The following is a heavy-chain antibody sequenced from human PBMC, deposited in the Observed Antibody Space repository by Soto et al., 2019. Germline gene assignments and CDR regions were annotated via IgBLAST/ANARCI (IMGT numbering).Heavy chain of an antibody. CDR1: GYTFTSYG. V-gene: IGHV1-18*04. CDR3: ARGVFGEGLDY. J-gene: IGHJ4*02. CDR2: ISAYNGNT. Sequence: ASVKVSFKASGYTFTSYGISWVRQAPGQGIEWMGWISAYNGNTNYAQKLQGRVTMTTDTSTSTAYMELRRLRSDDTAVYYCARGVFGEGLDYWGQGTLVTGSS. D-gene: IGHD3-3*01.